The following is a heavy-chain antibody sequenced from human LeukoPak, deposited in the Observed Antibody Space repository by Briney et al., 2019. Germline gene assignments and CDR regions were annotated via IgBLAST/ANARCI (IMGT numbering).Heavy chain of an antibody. D-gene: IGHD3-3*01. CDR3: AKDGHDFWSGYYTDYYYMDV. CDR1: GFTFSSYG. CDR2: ISWDGCST. J-gene: IGHJ6*03. V-gene: IGHV3-43D*03. Sequence: GGSLRLSCAASGFTFSSYGMSWVRKAPGKGREWVSFISWDGCSTYYADSVKGRFTISRDNSKNSLYLQMNSLRAEDTALYYCAKDGHDFWSGYYTDYYYMDVWGKGTTVTVSS.